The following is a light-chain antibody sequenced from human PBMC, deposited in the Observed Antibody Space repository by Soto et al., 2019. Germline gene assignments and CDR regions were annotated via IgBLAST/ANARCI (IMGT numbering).Light chain of an antibody. CDR2: TGS. CDR1: QSITNY. J-gene: IGKJ5*01. CDR3: QHAASFPIT. V-gene: IGKV1-39*01. Sequence: DIQMTQSPSSLSAAIGDRVTVTCRSSQSITNYLNWYQQKPGKAPNLLIYTGSSLQSGVPSRFSGSGSGTDCTRTINSLQPEDFATYYCQHAASFPITFGQGTRLDIK.